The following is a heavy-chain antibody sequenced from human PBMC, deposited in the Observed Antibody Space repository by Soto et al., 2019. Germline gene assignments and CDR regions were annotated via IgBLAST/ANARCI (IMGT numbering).Heavy chain of an antibody. CDR2: INPNSGAT. V-gene: IGHV1-2*02. Sequence: ASVKVSCKASGYTFTGYFIHWVRQAPGQGLEWMGWINPNSGATKYAQKLQGRVTMTTDTSTSTAYMELRSLRSDDTAVYYCARDRITMVRGADIDYWGQGTLVTVSS. J-gene: IGHJ4*02. CDR1: GYTFTGYF. D-gene: IGHD3-10*01. CDR3: ARDRITMVRGADIDY.